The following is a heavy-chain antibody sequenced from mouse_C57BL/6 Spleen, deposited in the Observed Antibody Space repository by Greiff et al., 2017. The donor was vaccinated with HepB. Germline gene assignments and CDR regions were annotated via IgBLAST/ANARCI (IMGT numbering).Heavy chain of an antibody. J-gene: IGHJ2*01. CDR3: TGHYDGYYEGDY. V-gene: IGHV1-5*01. CDR2: IDPGNSDT. CDR1: GYTFTSYW. Sequence: VQLQQSGTVLARPGASVKMSCKTSGYTFTSYWMHWVKQRPGQGLEWIGAIDPGNSDTSYNQKFKGKAKLTAVTSASTAYMELSSLTNEDSAVYYCTGHYDGYYEGDYWGQGTTLTVSS. D-gene: IGHD2-3*01.